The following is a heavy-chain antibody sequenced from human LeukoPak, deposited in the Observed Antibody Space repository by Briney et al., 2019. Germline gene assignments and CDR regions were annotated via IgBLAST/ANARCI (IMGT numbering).Heavy chain of an antibody. D-gene: IGHD3-10*01. J-gene: IGHJ4*02. CDR3: ARPYYGSADY. Sequence: GGSLRLSCVASGFTFSTHWMSWVRQAPGKGLEWVANINEDGRAKYYVDSLMGRFTISRDNAKNSLYLQMNSLRADDTAVYYCARPYYGSADYWGQGTLVTVSS. V-gene: IGHV3-7*03. CDR2: INEDGRAK. CDR1: GFTFSTHW.